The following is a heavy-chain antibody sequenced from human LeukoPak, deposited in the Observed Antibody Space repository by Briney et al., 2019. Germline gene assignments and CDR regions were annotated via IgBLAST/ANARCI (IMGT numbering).Heavy chain of an antibody. CDR3: ATSFWSGYPSNWFDP. CDR2: FDPEDGET. D-gene: IGHD3-3*01. J-gene: IGHJ5*02. Sequence: ASVKVSCKVSGYTLTELSMHWVRQAPGKGLEWMGGFDPEDGETIYAQKFQGRVTMTEDTSTDTAYKELSSLRSEDTAVYYCATSFWSGYPSNWFDPWGQGTLVTVSS. CDR1: GYTLTELS. V-gene: IGHV1-24*01.